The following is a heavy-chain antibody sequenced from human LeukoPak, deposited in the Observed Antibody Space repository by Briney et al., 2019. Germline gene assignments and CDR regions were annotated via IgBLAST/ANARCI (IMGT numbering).Heavy chain of an antibody. CDR1: GYTFISQW. D-gene: IGHD5-24*01. CDR2: IYPGDSDI. J-gene: IGHJ4*02. Sequence: GESLKISCKASGYTFISQWIGWVRQMPGRGLEWVGIIYPGDSDIRYSPSFQGQVTISADKSITTAYLQWNSLKASDTAIHFCARCHAYNYFFDSWGQGTVVTVSS. CDR3: ARCHAYNYFFDS. V-gene: IGHV5-51*01.